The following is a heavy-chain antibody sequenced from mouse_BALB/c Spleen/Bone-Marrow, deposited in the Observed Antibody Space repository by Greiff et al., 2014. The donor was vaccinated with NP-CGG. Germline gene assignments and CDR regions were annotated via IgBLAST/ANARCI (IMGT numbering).Heavy chain of an antibody. V-gene: IGHV4-1*02. CDR3: ARPGYYGYQDV. Sequence: DVHLVESGGGLVQSGGSLKLSCAASGFDFSRYWMTWVRQAPGKGLEWIGEINPDSSTINYTPSLKDKFIISRDNAKNTLYLQMSKVRSEDTALYYCARPGYYGYQDVWGAGTTVTVSS. J-gene: IGHJ1*01. CDR2: INPDSSTI. CDR1: GFDFSRYW. D-gene: IGHD1-2*01.